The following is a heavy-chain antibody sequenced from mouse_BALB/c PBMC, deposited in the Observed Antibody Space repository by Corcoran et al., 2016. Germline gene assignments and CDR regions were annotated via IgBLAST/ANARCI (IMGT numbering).Heavy chain of an antibody. Sequence: QIQLVQSGPELKKPGETVKISCKASGYTFTNYGMNWVKQAPGKGLKWMGWINTYTGEPTYADDFKGRFAFSLETSASTAYLQINNLKNEDTATYFCARSYYYGIMDYWGQGTSVTVSS. V-gene: IGHV9-3-1*01. CDR1: GYTFTNYG. CDR3: ARSYYYGIMDY. CDR2: INTYTGEP. J-gene: IGHJ4*01. D-gene: IGHD1-1*01.